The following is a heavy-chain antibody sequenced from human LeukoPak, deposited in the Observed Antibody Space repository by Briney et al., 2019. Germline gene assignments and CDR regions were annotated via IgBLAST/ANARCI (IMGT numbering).Heavy chain of an antibody. J-gene: IGHJ4*02. D-gene: IGHD3-16*01. CDR2: INPNSGGT. Sequence: ASVKVSCTASGGTFGNSAIVWVRQAPGQGLEWMGWINPNSGGTNYAQKFQGRVTMTRDTSISTAYMELSRLRSDDTAVYYCARVYDYPIDYWGQGTLVTVSS. CDR1: GGTFGNSA. CDR3: ARVYDYPIDY. V-gene: IGHV1-2*02.